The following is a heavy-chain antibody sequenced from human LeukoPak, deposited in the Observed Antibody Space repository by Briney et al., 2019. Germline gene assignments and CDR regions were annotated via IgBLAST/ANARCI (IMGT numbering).Heavy chain of an antibody. CDR3: ARDSGYSSSWAPFDY. D-gene: IGHD6-13*01. J-gene: IGHJ4*02. Sequence: PGGSLRLSCAASGFTFSSYEMNWVRQAPGKGLEWVSYISSSGITIYYAASVNARFTISSHNAKTSLYLQMNSLRAEDTAVYYCARDSGYSSSWAPFDYWGQGTLVTVSS. CDR2: ISSSGITI. V-gene: IGHV3-48*03. CDR1: GFTFSSYE.